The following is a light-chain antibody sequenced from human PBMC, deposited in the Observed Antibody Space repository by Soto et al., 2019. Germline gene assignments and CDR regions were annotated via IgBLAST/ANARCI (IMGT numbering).Light chain of an antibody. CDR1: SSDVGDNNY. J-gene: IGLJ1*01. Sequence: QSALTQPASVSGSPGQSITISCTGTSSDVGDNNYVSWYQHHQGKAPKLLIYDVTHRPSGISNRFSGAKSGNTASRTISGLQAEDAADYYFSSYTSSSTLDVFGTGTKVTVL. CDR2: DVT. CDR3: SSYTSSSTLDV. V-gene: IGLV2-14*03.